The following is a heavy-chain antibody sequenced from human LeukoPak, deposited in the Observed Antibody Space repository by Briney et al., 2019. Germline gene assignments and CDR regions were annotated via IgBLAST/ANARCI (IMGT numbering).Heavy chain of an antibody. CDR3: ARRGHDFWSGYYGPGSYYYYMDV. V-gene: IGHV1-69*05. J-gene: IGHJ6*03. Sequence: ASVKVSCKASGGTFSSYAISWVRQAPGQGLEWMGGIIPIFGTANYAQKFQGRVTITTDESTSTAYMELSSLRSEDTAVYYCARRGHDFWSGYYGPGSYYYYMDVWGKGTTVTVSS. D-gene: IGHD3-3*01. CDR2: IIPIFGTA. CDR1: GGTFSSYA.